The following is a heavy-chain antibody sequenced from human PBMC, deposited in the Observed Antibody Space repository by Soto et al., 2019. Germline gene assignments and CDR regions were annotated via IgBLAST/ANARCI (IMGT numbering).Heavy chain of an antibody. CDR3: ARGRPYYYGSGSYYNGDY. D-gene: IGHD3-10*01. CDR2: IYHSGST. Sequence: QVQLQESGPGLVKPSGTLSLTCAVSGGSISSTNWWSWVRQPPGKGLEWIGEIYHSGSTNYHPSLKSRVTLSIDKSRNEFSLRLSSVTAADTAIYYCARGRPYYYGSGSYYNGDYWGQGILVTVSS. CDR1: GGSISSTNW. J-gene: IGHJ4*02. V-gene: IGHV4-4*02.